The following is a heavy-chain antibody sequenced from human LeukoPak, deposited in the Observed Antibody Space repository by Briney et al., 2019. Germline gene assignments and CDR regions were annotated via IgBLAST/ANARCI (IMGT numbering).Heavy chain of an antibody. V-gene: IGHV1-8*01. J-gene: IGHJ6*02. D-gene: IGHD3-10*01. CDR3: ARAESFIMVRGVIQIYYYGMDV. CDR1: GYTITSYD. Sequence: ASVKVSCKASGYTITSYDINWVRQATGQGLEWMGWMNPNSGNVGYAQKFQGRVTMTRNTSISTAYMELSSLRSEDTAVYFCARAESFIMVRGVIQIYYYGMDVWGQGTTVTVSS. CDR2: MNPNSGNV.